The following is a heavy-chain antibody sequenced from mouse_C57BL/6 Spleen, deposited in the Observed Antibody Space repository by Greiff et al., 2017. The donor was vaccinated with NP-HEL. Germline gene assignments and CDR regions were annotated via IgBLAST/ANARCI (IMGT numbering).Heavy chain of an antibody. CDR1: GYTFTSYW. Sequence: VQLQQPGAELVMPGASVKLSCKASGYTFTSYWMHWVKQRPGQGLEWIGEIDPSDSYTNYNQKFKGKSTLTVDKSSSTAYMQLSSLTSEDSAVYYCARITTVVARNYWYFDVWGTGTTVTVSS. D-gene: IGHD1-1*01. CDR2: IDPSDSYT. CDR3: ARITTVVARNYWYFDV. V-gene: IGHV1-69*01. J-gene: IGHJ1*03.